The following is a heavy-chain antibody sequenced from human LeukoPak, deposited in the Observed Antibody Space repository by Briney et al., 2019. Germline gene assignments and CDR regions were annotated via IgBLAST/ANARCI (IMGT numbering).Heavy chain of an antibody. Sequence: ASVKVSCKASGYTFTGYYMHWVRQAPGQGLEWMGWINPNSRDTNYAQKFKGRVTLTRDTSISTAYMELSRLRSDDTAVYYCARDLGYDSSGYWYWGQGTLVTVSS. J-gene: IGHJ4*02. CDR3: ARDLGYDSSGYWY. CDR1: GYTFTGYY. D-gene: IGHD3-22*01. CDR2: INPNSRDT. V-gene: IGHV1-2*02.